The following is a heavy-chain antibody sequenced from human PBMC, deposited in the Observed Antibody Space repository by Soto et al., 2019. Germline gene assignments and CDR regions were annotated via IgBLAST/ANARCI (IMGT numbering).Heavy chain of an antibody. CDR1: GFTFSSYA. CDR2: ISGSGGST. J-gene: IGHJ4*02. V-gene: IGHV3-23*01. Sequence: QTGGSLRLCCAASGFTFSSYAMSWVRQAPGKGLEWVSAISGSGGSTYYADSVKGRFTISRDNSKNTLYLQMNSLRAEDTAVYYCAKDRKLRYFDWLFEDYWGQGTLVTVSS. CDR3: AKDRKLRYFDWLFEDY. D-gene: IGHD3-9*01.